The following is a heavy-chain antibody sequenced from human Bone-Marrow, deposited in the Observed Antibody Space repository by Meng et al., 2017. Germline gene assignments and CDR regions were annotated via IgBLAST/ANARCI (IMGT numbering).Heavy chain of an antibody. D-gene: IGHD1-26*01. V-gene: IGHV4-4*02. J-gene: IGHJ5*02. CDR3: ARGQYFSWWELLPAFWFDP. Sequence: QGELQGSGPGLVKPSGTLSLTCAVSGGSISSRNWWSWVRQPPGKGLEWIGEIYHSGSTNYNPSLKSRVTISVDKSKNQFSLKLSSVTAADTAVYYCARGQYFSWWELLPAFWFDPWGQGTLVTVSS. CDR1: GGSISSRNW. CDR2: IYHSGST.